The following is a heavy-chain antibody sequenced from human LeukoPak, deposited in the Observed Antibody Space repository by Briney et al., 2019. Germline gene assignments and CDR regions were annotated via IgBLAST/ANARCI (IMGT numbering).Heavy chain of an antibody. CDR3: ARVVTMVRGVIPYDYYYYYMDV. Sequence: PSETLSLTCTVSGGSISSSSYYWGWIRQPPGTGLEWIGSIYYSGSTYYSPSLKSRVTISVDTSKNQFSLKLSSVTAADTAVYYCARVVTMVRGVIPYDYYYYYMDVWGKGTTVTVSS. D-gene: IGHD3-10*01. CDR1: GGSISSSSYY. CDR2: IYYSGST. V-gene: IGHV4-39*07. J-gene: IGHJ6*03.